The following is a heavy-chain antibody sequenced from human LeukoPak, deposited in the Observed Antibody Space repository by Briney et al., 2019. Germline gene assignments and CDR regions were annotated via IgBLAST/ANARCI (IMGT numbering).Heavy chain of an antibody. J-gene: IGHJ5*02. CDR2: IRYDGSDK. Sequence: GGSLRLSCAASAFTFSTYGMHWVRQAPGKGLEWVAFIRYDGSDKYYADAVKGRFTISRDNSQNTLYLQMNSLRTEDTAVYCCAKDLSGSRAGWFDPWGQGTLLTVSS. CDR1: AFTFSTYG. CDR3: AKDLSGSRAGWFDP. D-gene: IGHD1-26*01. V-gene: IGHV3-30*02.